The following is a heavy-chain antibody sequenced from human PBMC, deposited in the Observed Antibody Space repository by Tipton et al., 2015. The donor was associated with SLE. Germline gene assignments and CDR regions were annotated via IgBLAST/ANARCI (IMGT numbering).Heavy chain of an antibody. V-gene: IGHV3-30*02. CDR3: AGGTGAYFDH. CDR2: IRADGSNK. Sequence: GSLRLSCTVSGFTFTNAWMSWVRQAPGKGLEWVAFIRADGSNKDYADSVKGRFTISRDNSKNTLYLQMNRLRVEDTAVYYCAGGTGAYFDHWGQGTLVTVSS. CDR1: GFTFTNAW. D-gene: IGHD3-16*01. J-gene: IGHJ4*02.